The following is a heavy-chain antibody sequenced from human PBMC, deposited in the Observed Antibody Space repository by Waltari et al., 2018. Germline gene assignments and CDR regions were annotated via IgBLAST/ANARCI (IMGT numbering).Heavy chain of an antibody. J-gene: IGHJ5*02. V-gene: IGHV4-38-2*02. CDR2: ISYSGSVFFGERT. CDR3: ARETYIHRNGIDP. CDR1: NLSISSHYY. Sequence: QVQLQESGPGLVKPSETLTLTCSVSNLSISSHYYWGWIRQPPGMGLEWIGSISYSGSVFFGERTYYNPSLKSRVTISMDTSKNQFSLNLTSVTAADTAFYFCARETYIHRNGIDPWGQGTLVTVSS.